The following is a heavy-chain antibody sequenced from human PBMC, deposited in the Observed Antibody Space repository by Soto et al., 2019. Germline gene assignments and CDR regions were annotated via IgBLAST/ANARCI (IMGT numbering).Heavy chain of an antibody. CDR1: GFTFSTHA. V-gene: IGHV3-23*01. D-gene: IGHD6-25*01. J-gene: IGHJ3*02. CDR2: VDVGGGST. Sequence: EVQLLESGGGLVQPRGSLRLSCAASGFTFSTHAMIWVRQAPGKGLNWVSTVDVGGGSTYYTDSVKGRFTVSRDNSKNTVYLQLNTLRAEDTAIYFCARDSGPAGGGACDIWGQGTMVTVSS. CDR3: ARDSGPAGGGACDI.